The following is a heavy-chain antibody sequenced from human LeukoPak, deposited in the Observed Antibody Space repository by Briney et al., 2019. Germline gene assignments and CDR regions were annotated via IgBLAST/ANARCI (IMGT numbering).Heavy chain of an antibody. CDR1: GFNFGDYA. Sequence: PGGSLRLSCTASGFNFGDYAMSWVRQAPGKGLEWVGFIRSKAYGGTAEYAASVKGRLTISRDDSKSIAYLRMNSLKTEDTAVYYCITGSYSPNFDYWGQGTLVTVSS. J-gene: IGHJ4*02. V-gene: IGHV3-49*04. CDR2: IRSKAYGGTA. CDR3: ITGSYSPNFDY. D-gene: IGHD3-10*01.